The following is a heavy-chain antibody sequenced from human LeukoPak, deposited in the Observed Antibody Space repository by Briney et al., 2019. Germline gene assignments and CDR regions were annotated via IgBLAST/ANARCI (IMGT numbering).Heavy chain of an antibody. CDR1: GESISGFY. V-gene: IGHV4-59*12. Sequence: PSETLSLTCTVSGESISGFYWNWIRQPPGKGLEWIGYIYYSGSTNYNPSLKSRVTISVDTSKNRFSLKLSSVTAADTAVYYCARVRGGYSGDTFDIWGQGTMVTVSS. CDR2: IYYSGST. J-gene: IGHJ3*02. D-gene: IGHD3-22*01. CDR3: ARVRGGYSGDTFDI.